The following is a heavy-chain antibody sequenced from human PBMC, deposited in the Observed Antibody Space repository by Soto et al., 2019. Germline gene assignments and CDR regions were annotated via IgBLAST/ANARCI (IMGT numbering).Heavy chain of an antibody. CDR2: IDSSDSYT. Sequence: GESLKISCKGSGYSFTSYWLSWVRQMPGKGLEWVGRIDSSDSYTNYSPSFQGHVTTSANKSISTAYLQWSSLKASDTAMYYCARRLGYRGVVNYGMDVWGQGTTVTVSS. CDR1: GYSFTSYW. D-gene: IGHD3-3*01. J-gene: IGHJ6*02. CDR3: ARRLGYRGVVNYGMDV. V-gene: IGHV5-10-1*01.